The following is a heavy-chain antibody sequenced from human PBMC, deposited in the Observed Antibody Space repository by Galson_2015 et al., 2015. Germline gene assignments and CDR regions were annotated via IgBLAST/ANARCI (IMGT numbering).Heavy chain of an antibody. D-gene: IGHD1-14*01. CDR2: ISGSGGSA. CDR1: GFTFSSHA. Sequence: SLRLSCAASGFTFSSHAMNWVRQAPGKGLEWVSVISGSGGSASYADSVKGRFTISRDNSKNTLDLQMNSLRVEDTAVFYCARPWRTGGGVRNGMDVWGQGTTVTVSS. V-gene: IGHV3-23*01. J-gene: IGHJ6*02. CDR3: ARPWRTGGGVRNGMDV.